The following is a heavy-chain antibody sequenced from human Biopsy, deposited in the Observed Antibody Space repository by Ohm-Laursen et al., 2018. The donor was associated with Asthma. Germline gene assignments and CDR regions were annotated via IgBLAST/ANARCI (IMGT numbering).Heavy chain of an antibody. D-gene: IGHD6-19*01. CDR3: ARGDSSGWSHYYFDY. V-gene: IGHV3-53*01. Sequence: GSLRLSCAASGFAVSRDYMFWVRQAPGKGLEWVSVIYSGGTSHTADSVRGRFTISRDFSKNTLHLQMYSLRVEDTAVYYCARGDSSGWSHYYFDYWGQGTLVTVSS. CDR1: GFAVSRDY. J-gene: IGHJ4*02. CDR2: IYSGGTS.